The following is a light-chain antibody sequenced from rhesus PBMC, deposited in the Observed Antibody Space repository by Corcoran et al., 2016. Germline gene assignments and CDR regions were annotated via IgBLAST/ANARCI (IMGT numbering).Light chain of an antibody. V-gene: IGLV7-76*01. CDR1: PGSVTSGND. Sequence: QAVVTQEPSMNVPPGGTVSPTCGPSPGSVTSGNDPNWFQQQPGHVPRGLIYNTPRKHPWTPARFSGSLAGGKAALTLSGAQPEYETESYCLLDSSGAQLVFGSGTKLTVL. CDR3: LLDSSGAQLV. J-gene: IGLJ6*01. CDR2: NTP.